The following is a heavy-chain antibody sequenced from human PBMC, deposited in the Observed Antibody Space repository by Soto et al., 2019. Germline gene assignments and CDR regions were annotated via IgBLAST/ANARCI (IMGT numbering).Heavy chain of an antibody. CDR2: LYPGDSDT. J-gene: IGHJ4*02. V-gene: IGHV5-51*01. CDR1: GYSFTTYW. Sequence: RGESLKISCQGSGYSFTTYWIGWVRQMPGKGLEWMGILYPGDSDTTYSPSFQGQVTISADKSINTAYLQWSSLKASDTAMYYCARSRSTYSSSWVFDYWGQGTLVTVSS. CDR3: ARSRSTYSSSWVFDY. D-gene: IGHD6-13*01.